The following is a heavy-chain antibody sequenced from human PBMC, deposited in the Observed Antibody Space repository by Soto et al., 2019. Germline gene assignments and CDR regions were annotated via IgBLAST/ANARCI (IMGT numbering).Heavy chain of an antibody. CDR3: AVATYYDFWSGYRYYYYYGMDV. V-gene: IGHV1-18*04. CDR2: ISAYNDNT. Sequence: ASVKVSCKASGYSFPTYGISWVRRAPGQGLEWMGWISAYNDNTNYAENLQGRVAMTTDTSTSTVYMELRSLTSDDTAVYYCAVATYYDFWSGYRYYYYYGMDVWGQGTTVTVSS. D-gene: IGHD3-3*01. J-gene: IGHJ6*02. CDR1: GYSFPTYG.